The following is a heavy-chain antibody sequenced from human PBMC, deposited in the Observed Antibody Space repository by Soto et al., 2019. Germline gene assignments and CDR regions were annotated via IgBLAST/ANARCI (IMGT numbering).Heavy chain of an antibody. CDR3: ASPPSGSYYYFDY. D-gene: IGHD1-26*01. J-gene: IGHJ4*02. Sequence: EVQLLESGGGLVQPGGSLRLSCAASGFTFSSYAMSWVRQAPGKGLEWVSAISGSGGSTYYADSVKGRFTISRDNSKNPLDLQMNSLRAEDTAVYYCASPPSGSYYYFDYWGQGTLVTVSS. CDR2: ISGSGGST. V-gene: IGHV3-23*01. CDR1: GFTFSSYA.